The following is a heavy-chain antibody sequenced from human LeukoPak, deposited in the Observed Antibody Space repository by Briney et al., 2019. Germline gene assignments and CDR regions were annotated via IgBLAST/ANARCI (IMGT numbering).Heavy chain of an antibody. Sequence: PSETLSLTCAVYGGSFSGYYWSWIRQPPGKGLEWIGEINHSGSTNYNPSLKSRVTISVDTSKNQISLKLSSVTAADTAVYYCARRGGTFYDFWSGYHFDYWGQGTLVTVSS. J-gene: IGHJ4*02. CDR2: INHSGST. CDR1: GGSFSGYY. D-gene: IGHD3-3*01. V-gene: IGHV4-34*01. CDR3: ARRGGTFYDFWSGYHFDY.